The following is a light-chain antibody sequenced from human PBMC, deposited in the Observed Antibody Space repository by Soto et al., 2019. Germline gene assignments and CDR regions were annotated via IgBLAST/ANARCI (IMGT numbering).Light chain of an antibody. CDR1: QSISSW. CDR3: QQYNSYSWT. Sequence: DIQMTQSPSTLSVSVGDRVTITCRASQSISSWLAWYQQKPGKAPKLLIYKASSLKSGVPSRFSGSGSGTEFTLTISSLQPDDFATYYCQQYNSYSWTFGQGTKVEIK. J-gene: IGKJ1*01. V-gene: IGKV1-5*03. CDR2: KAS.